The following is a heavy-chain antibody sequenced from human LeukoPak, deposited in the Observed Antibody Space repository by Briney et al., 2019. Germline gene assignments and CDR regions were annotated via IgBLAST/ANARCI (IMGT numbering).Heavy chain of an antibody. Sequence: PGGSLRLSCAASGVPFSSYAVSWVRQAPGKRLEWVSSISGSGGSTYYADSVKGRFTISRDNAKNSLYLQMASLRAEDTAVYYCARMGIAAVGAYYFDYWGQGTLVAVSS. J-gene: IGHJ4*02. D-gene: IGHD6-13*01. V-gene: IGHV3-23*01. CDR3: ARMGIAAVGAYYFDY. CDR2: ISGSGGST. CDR1: GVPFSSYA.